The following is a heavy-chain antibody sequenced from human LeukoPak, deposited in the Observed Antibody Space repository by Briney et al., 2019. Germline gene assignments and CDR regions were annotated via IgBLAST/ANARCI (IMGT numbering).Heavy chain of an antibody. J-gene: IGHJ4*02. V-gene: IGHV4-39*07. Sequence: SETLSLTCTVSGGSISSSGYYWGWIRQPPGKGLEWIGIIYYSGTTYYNPSLKSRVTISVDTSKNQFSLKLSSVTAADTAVYYCARRGIQLWPFDYWGQGTLVTVSS. CDR3: ARRGIQLWPFDY. CDR2: IYYSGTT. CDR1: GGSISSSGYY. D-gene: IGHD5-18*01.